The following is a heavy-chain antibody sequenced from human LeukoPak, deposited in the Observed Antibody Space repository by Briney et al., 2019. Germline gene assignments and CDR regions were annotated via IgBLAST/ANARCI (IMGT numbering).Heavy chain of an antibody. V-gene: IGHV3-9*01. CDR2: ISWNSGSI. D-gene: IGHD3-22*01. CDR3: AKDKESSGYNYFDY. Sequence: GRSLRLSCAASGFTFDDYAMHWVRQAPGKGLEWVSGISWNSGSIGYADSVKGRFTISRDNAKNSLYLQMNSPRAEDTALYYCAKDKESSGYNYFDYWGQGTLVTVSS. J-gene: IGHJ4*02. CDR1: GFTFDDYA.